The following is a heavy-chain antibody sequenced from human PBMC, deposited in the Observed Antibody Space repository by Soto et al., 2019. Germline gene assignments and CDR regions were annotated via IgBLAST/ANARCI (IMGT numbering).Heavy chain of an antibody. CDR3: ARQDMVSYYFDS. CDR2: IWYDGSYK. CDR1: GFTFSNHG. J-gene: IGHJ4*02. V-gene: IGHV3-33*01. D-gene: IGHD2-8*01. Sequence: GALRLSCAASGFTFSNHGMHWVRQAPGKGLEGVAVIWYDGSYKYYVDSVKGRFTISRDNSKNTLYLQMNSLRAEDTALYYCARQDMVSYYFDSWGQGTLVTVSS.